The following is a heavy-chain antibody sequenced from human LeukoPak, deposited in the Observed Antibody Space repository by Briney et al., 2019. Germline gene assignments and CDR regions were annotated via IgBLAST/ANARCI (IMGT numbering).Heavy chain of an antibody. Sequence: ASVKVSCKVSGYTLTELSMHWVRQAPGKGPEWMGGFDPEDGETIYAQKFQGRVTMTEDTSTDTAYMELSSLRSEDTAVYYCAPRDFWSGYYRPWGQGTLVTVSS. CDR1: GYTLTELS. J-gene: IGHJ5*02. V-gene: IGHV1-24*01. CDR3: APRDFWSGYYRP. CDR2: FDPEDGET. D-gene: IGHD3-3*01.